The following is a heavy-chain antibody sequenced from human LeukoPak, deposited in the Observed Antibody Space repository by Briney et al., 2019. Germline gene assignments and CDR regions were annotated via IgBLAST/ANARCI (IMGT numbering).Heavy chain of an antibody. Sequence: PSGTLSLTCAVSGASIISPYWLPWVRQPPGKGLEWVGEIYHDGNTDYNPSLKSRLSVSLDKSRNQFSLKLSFVTAADTAVYYCVRTPRDWGQGILVTVSS. CDR1: GASIISPYW. CDR3: VRTPRD. D-gene: IGHD2-21*01. CDR2: IYHDGNT. V-gene: IGHV4-4*02. J-gene: IGHJ4*02.